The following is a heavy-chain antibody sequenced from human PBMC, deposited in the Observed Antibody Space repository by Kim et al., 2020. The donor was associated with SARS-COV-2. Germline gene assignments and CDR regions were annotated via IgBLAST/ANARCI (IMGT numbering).Heavy chain of an antibody. CDR3: ARGRLDTAMTYFDY. CDR2: IYYSGST. J-gene: IGHJ4*02. CDR1: GGSISSYY. D-gene: IGHD5-18*01. V-gene: IGHV4-59*13. Sequence: SETLSLTCTVSGGSISSYYWSWIRQPPGKGLEWIGYIYYSGSTNYNPSLKSRVTISVDTSKNQFSLKLSSVTAADTAVYYCARGRLDTAMTYFDYWGQGTLVTVSS.